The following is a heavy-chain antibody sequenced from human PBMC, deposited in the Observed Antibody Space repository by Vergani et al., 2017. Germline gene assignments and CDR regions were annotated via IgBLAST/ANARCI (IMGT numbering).Heavy chain of an antibody. J-gene: IGHJ4*02. CDR1: GFTFSSYA. CDR2: ISGSGGST. CDR3: AKAGYSILQSLYGY. D-gene: IGHD6-13*01. V-gene: IGHV3-23*01. Sequence: EVQLLESGGGLVQPGGSLRLSCAASGFTFSSYAMSWVRQAPGKGLEWVSAISGSGGSTYYADSVKGRFTISRDNSKNTLYLQMNSLRAEDTAAYYCAKAGYSILQSLYGYWGQGTLVTVSS.